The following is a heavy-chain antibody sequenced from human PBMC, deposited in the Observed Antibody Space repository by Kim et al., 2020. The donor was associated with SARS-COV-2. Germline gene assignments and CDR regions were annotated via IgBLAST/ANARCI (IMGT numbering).Heavy chain of an antibody. V-gene: IGHV4-59*09. D-gene: IGHD6-6*01. Sequence: LKGRVTLSVDTSKNQFSLKLGSVTAADTAVYYCARGEAARRIPYYYGMDVWGPGTTVTVSS. J-gene: IGHJ6*02. CDR3: ARGEAARRIPYYYGMDV.